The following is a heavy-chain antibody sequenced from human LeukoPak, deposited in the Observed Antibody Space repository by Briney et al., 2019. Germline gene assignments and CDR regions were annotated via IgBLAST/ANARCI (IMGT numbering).Heavy chain of an antibody. Sequence: SETLSLTCTVSGYSISSGYYWGWIRQPPGKGLEWIGSIYHSGSTYYNPSLKSRVTISVDTSKNQFSLKLSSVTAADTAVYYCARTIAGGSYRYPYWFDPWGQGTLVTVSS. J-gene: IGHJ5*02. D-gene: IGHD3-16*02. V-gene: IGHV4-38-2*02. CDR2: IYHSGST. CDR3: ARTIAGGSYRYPYWFDP. CDR1: GYSISSGYY.